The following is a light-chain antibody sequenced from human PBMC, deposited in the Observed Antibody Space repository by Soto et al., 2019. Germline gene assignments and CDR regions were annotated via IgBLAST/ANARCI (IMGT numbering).Light chain of an antibody. Sequence: VLTQPPSASGTPGQKVTISCSGISSNIGDNYVYWHQQLPGTAPKLLIYRNNQRPSGVPDRFSGSKSGTSASLAISGLRSEDEADYYCAAWDDSLSGYVFGPGTKVTVL. V-gene: IGLV1-47*01. J-gene: IGLJ1*01. CDR2: RNN. CDR1: SSNIGDNY. CDR3: AAWDDSLSGYV.